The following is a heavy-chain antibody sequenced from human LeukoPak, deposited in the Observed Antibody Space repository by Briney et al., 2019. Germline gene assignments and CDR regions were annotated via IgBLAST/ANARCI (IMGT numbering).Heavy chain of an antibody. CDR3: ARGVNYYGSGSFMYYYYYMDV. Sequence: SETLSLTCAVSGGSFSGYHWSRIRQSPDKGLEYIGEVTHSGSTDYNPSLKNRGTISVDTSKKEFSLRLKSVTAADTAVYYCARGVNYYGSGSFMYYYYYMDVWGKGTTVTVSS. V-gene: IGHV4-34*01. J-gene: IGHJ6*03. CDR1: GGSFSGYH. D-gene: IGHD3-10*01. CDR2: VTHSGST.